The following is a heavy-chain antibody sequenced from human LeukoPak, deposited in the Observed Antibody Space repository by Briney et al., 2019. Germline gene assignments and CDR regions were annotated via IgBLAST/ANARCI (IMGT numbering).Heavy chain of an antibody. CDR3: ARGSLRSNFDY. V-gene: IGHV3-74*01. J-gene: IGHJ4*02. Sequence: PGGSLRLSCAASVFTFSSYWMHWVRQAPGKGLVWVSRINTDGSSTSYADSVKGRFTISRDNSKNTLYLQMNSLRAEDTAVYYCARGSLRSNFDYWGQGTLVTVSS. CDR1: VFTFSSYW. CDR2: INTDGSST.